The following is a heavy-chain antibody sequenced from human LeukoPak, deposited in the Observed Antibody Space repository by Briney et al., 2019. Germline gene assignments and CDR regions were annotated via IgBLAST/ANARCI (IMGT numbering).Heavy chain of an antibody. CDR3: ARDGEAVAGTFDY. V-gene: IGHV3-30*03. Sequence: PGGSLRLSCAASGFTFSSYGMHWVRQAPGKGLEWVAVISYDGSNKYYADSVKGRFTISRDNSKNTLYLQMNSLRAEDTAVYYCARDGEAVAGTFDYWGQGTLVTVSS. D-gene: IGHD6-19*01. J-gene: IGHJ4*02. CDR2: ISYDGSNK. CDR1: GFTFSSYG.